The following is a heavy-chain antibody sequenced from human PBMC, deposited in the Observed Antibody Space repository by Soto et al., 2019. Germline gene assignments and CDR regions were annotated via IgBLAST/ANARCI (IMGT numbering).Heavy chain of an antibody. V-gene: IGHV5-10-1*01. J-gene: IGHJ4*02. CDR3: ARQIYDSDTGPNFQYYFDS. Sequence: GESLKISCKGSGYSFAGYWITWVRQQPGKGLEWMGRIDPSDSQTYYSPSFRGHVTISVTKSITTVFLQWSSLRASDTAMYYCARQIYDSDTGPNFQYYFDSWGQGTPVTVSS. CDR1: GYSFAGYW. D-gene: IGHD3-22*01. CDR2: IDPSDSQT.